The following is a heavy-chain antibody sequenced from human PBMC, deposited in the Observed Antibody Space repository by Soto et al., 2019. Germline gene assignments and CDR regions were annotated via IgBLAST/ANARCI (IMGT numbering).Heavy chain of an antibody. Sequence: EVQLLESGGGLVHPGESLRLSCAASGFTFSNYAMSWVRQAPGKGLEWVSTITGWDVGTSYADSVKGRFTISRDNSKNTLYLQMNTLRAEDTAVYYCAKDAPGSGWLSDYWGQGARVTVSS. D-gene: IGHD6-19*01. CDR3: AKDAPGSGWLSDY. J-gene: IGHJ4*02. CDR1: GFTFSNYA. CDR2: ITGWDVGT. V-gene: IGHV3-23*01.